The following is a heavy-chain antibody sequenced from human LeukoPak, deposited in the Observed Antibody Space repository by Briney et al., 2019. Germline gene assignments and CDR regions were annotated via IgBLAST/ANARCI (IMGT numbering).Heavy chain of an antibody. CDR2: IYSDGGT. Sequence: GGSLRLSCVASGFTVISNSVIWVRQAPGKGLEWVSLIYSDGGTYYADSVKGRFTISRDTSKNTLYLQMNSLRAEDAAVYYCARVNLWFGELGYYMDVWGKGTTVTISS. D-gene: IGHD3-10*01. CDR3: ARVNLWFGELGYYMDV. CDR1: GFTVISNS. J-gene: IGHJ6*03. V-gene: IGHV3-66*01.